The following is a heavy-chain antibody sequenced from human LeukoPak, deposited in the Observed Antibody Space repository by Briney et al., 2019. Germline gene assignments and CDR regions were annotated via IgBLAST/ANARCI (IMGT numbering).Heavy chain of an antibody. J-gene: IGHJ3*02. Sequence: ASVKVSCKVSGYAFIDYYMHWVRQASGRGLEWMGLVDPEDGETIYAEKFQGRVTITADTSTDTAYMELSSLRSEDTAFYYCATGGRADAFDIWGQGTMVTVSS. CDR3: ATGGRADAFDI. V-gene: IGHV1-69-2*01. CDR2: VDPEDGET. CDR1: GYAFIDYY. D-gene: IGHD1-1*01.